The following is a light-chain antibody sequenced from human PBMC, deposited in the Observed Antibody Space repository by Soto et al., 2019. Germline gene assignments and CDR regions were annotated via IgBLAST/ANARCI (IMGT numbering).Light chain of an antibody. Sequence: EIVLTQSPGTLSLSPGERATLSCRASQSVSSSYLAWYQQKPGQAPRLLIYGTSIRATGIPDRFSGSGSGTDFTLTISRLEPEDFATYYCQRYNNYPIIFGQGTRLEIK. CDR3: QRYNNYPII. J-gene: IGKJ5*01. CDR2: GTS. CDR1: QSVSSSY. V-gene: IGKV3-20*01.